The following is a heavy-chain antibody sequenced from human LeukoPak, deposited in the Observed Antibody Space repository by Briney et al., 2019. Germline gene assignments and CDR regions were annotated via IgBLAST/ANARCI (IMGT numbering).Heavy chain of an antibody. J-gene: IGHJ4*02. CDR1: GYTFTSYD. D-gene: IGHD6-6*01. V-gene: IGHV1-8*03. CDR3: ARDPQHNSYSSSLPFDY. Sequence: ASVKVSCKASGYTFTSYDINWVRQATGQGLEWMGWMNPNSGNTGYAQKFHGRVTITRNTSISTAYMELSSLRAEDTAVYYCARDPQHNSYSSSLPFDYWGQGTLVTVSS. CDR2: MNPNSGNT.